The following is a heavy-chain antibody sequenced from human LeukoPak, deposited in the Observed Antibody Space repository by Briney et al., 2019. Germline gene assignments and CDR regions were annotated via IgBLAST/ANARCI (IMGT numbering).Heavy chain of an antibody. V-gene: IGHV2-5*02. J-gene: IGHJ5*02. CDR3: AHRRDSSSWYGDNWFDP. Sequence: KESGPTLVNPTQTLTLTCTFSGFSLTTSGVGVGWIRQPPGKALEWPALLYWDDDMRCSPSLKSRLTITKESSKNQVVLTMTNMDPVYTATYYCAHRRDSSSWYGDNWFDPWGQGTLVTVSS. CDR2: LYWDDDM. CDR1: GFSLTTSGVG. D-gene: IGHD6-13*01.